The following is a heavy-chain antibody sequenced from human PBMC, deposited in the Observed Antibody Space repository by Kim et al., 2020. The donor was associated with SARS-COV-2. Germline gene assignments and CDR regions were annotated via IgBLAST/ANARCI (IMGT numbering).Heavy chain of an antibody. J-gene: IGHJ4*02. D-gene: IGHD3-10*01. Sequence: TKSSPTLQGRVTITRDSSATTVYMELTSLTSEDTAVYYCARDLWSRQFDYWGQGTLVTVSS. CDR2: T. CDR3: ARDLWSRQFDY. V-gene: IGHV1-3*01.